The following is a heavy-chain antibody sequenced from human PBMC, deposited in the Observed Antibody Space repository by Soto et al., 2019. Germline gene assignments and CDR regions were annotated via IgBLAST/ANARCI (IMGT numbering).Heavy chain of an antibody. J-gene: IGHJ6*02. D-gene: IGHD3-10*01. Sequence: SETLSLTCTVSGDSISSGGYYWSWIRQHPGKGLEWIGYIYYSGSTYHNPSLESRLTISVDRSENQISLKLSSVTAADTAVYFCARVRGATYFYYGMDVWGQGTTVTVSS. CDR1: GDSISSGGYY. V-gene: IGHV4-31*03. CDR2: IYYSGST. CDR3: ARVRGATYFYYGMDV.